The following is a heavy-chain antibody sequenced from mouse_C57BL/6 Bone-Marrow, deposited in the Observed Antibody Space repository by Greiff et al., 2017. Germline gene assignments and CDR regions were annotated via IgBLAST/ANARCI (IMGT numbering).Heavy chain of an antibody. CDR3: ARRRRFYYSYSGSMDY. CDR1: GYTFTSYW. V-gene: IGHV1-64*01. J-gene: IGHJ4*01. D-gene: IGHD2-12*01. Sequence: QVQLQQPGAELVKPGASVKLSCKASGYTFTSYWMHWVKQRPGQGLEWIGRIYPGDGDTNYNGKFKGKATLTADKSSSTAFMQLSSLTSEDSAVYFCARRRRFYYSYSGSMDYWGPGTSVTVSS. CDR2: IYPGDGDT.